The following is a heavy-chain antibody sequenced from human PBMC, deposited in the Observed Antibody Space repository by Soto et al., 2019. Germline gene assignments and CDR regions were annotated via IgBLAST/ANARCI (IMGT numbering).Heavy chain of an antibody. Sequence: KTGGSLRLSCAASGFTFSSYSMNWVRQAPGKGPEWVSSISSSSSYIYYADSVKGRFTISRDNAKNSLYLQMNSLRAEDTAVYYCARNPAFDYWGQGTLGTSPQ. V-gene: IGHV3-21*01. CDR3: ARNPAFDY. J-gene: IGHJ4*02. CDR2: ISSSSSYI. CDR1: GFTFSSYS.